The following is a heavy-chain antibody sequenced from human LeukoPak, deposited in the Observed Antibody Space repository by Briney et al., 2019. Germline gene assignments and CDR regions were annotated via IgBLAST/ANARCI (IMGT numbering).Heavy chain of an antibody. Sequence: GASVKVSCKVSGYTLIELSMHWVRQAPGQGLEWMGWINSNSGGTKYAQKFQGSVIMTRDTSISTAYMELSRLKSDDTAVYYCARGRIHSWSDAFGIWGQGTTVTVSS. V-gene: IGHV1-2*02. CDR3: ARGRIHSWSDAFGI. D-gene: IGHD5-18*01. CDR1: GYTLIELS. J-gene: IGHJ3*02. CDR2: INSNSGGT.